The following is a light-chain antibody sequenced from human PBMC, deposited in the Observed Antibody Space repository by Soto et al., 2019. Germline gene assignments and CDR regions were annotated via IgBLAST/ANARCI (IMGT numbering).Light chain of an antibody. Sequence: QSALTQPSSASGTPGQRVTISCSGSSSNIGSSTVNWYQQLPGTAPKLLIYSTNQRPSGVPDRFSGSTSGTSASLAINGLQSEDEAVFFCVAWDDGNNGPVFGGGTKVTVL. V-gene: IGLV1-44*01. CDR1: SSNIGSST. J-gene: IGLJ3*02. CDR3: VAWDDGNNGPV. CDR2: STN.